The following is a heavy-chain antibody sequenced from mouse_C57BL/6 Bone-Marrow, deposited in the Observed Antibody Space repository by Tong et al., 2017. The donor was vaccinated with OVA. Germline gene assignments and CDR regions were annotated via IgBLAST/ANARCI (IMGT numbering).Heavy chain of an antibody. Sequence: LQESGAELVRPGSSVKLSCKDSYFAFMAIAMHWVKQRPGHGLEWIGSFTMYSDATEYREKFKGKATLTANTSPRTGYMELSSLESEDSAVYYCARAHYYSNYWYFDDWGTGTTVTVSS. V-gene: IGHV1-49*01. J-gene: IGHJ1*03. CDR3: ARAHYYSNYWYFDD. CDR2: FTMYSDAT. CDR1: YFAFMAIA. D-gene: IGHD2-5*01.